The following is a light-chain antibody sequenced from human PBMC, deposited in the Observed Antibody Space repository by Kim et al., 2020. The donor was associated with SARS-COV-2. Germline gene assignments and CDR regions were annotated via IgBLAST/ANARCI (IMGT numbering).Light chain of an antibody. CDR2: GAS. V-gene: IGKV3-15*01. Sequence: EIVMTQSPATLSVSPGERATLSCRASQSVSSNLAWYQQKPGQVPRLLIYGASTRATGIPARFSGSGSGTEFTLTISSLQSEDFVLYYCQQYNNWPRTFGQGTKVDIK. CDR3: QQYNNWPRT. CDR1: QSVSSN. J-gene: IGKJ1*01.